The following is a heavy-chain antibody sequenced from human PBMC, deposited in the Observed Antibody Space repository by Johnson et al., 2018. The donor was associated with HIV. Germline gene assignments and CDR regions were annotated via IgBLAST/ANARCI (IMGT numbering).Heavy chain of an antibody. V-gene: IGHV3-30-3*01. CDR2: ISYDGSNK. Sequence: VQLVESGGGLIQPGWSLRLSCAASGFTFSSYAMHWVRQAPGKGLEWVAIISYDGSNKYYADSVKGRFTISRDNSKNTLYLQMNSLRAEDTAVYYCARDLYPFGPVQAFDIWGQGTMVTVSS. J-gene: IGHJ3*02. D-gene: IGHD3-10*01. CDR1: GFTFSSYA. CDR3: ARDLYPFGPVQAFDI.